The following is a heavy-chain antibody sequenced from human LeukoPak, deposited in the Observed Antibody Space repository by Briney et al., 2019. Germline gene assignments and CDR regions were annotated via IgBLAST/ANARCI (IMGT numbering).Heavy chain of an antibody. CDR2: IYYSDST. Sequence: SETLSLTCTVSGGSVTRGNYYWSWIRQPPGKGLEWIGYIYYSDSTYYNPSLESRVTMAVDTSKNQFSLKLSSVTAADTAVYYCARGGTDYYFDYWGQGTLVTVSS. J-gene: IGHJ4*02. V-gene: IGHV4-30-4*01. CDR1: GGSVTRGNYY. CDR3: ARGGTDYYFDY. D-gene: IGHD1-26*01.